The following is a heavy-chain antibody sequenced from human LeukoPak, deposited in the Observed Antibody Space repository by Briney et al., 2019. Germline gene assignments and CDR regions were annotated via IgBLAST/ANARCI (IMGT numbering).Heavy chain of an antibody. CDR3: ARDVVITTGGSFYYYGMDV. V-gene: IGHV3-74*01. J-gene: IGHJ6*02. D-gene: IGHD3-22*01. CDR2: INSDGSRT. Sequence: GGSLRLSCAASGFTFSSYWMHWVRQGPGKGLVWVSRINSDGSRTTYADSVKGRFTISRDNAKNTLYLQINSLRAEDTAVYYCARDVVITTGGSFYYYGMDVWGQGTTVTVSS. CDR1: GFTFSSYW.